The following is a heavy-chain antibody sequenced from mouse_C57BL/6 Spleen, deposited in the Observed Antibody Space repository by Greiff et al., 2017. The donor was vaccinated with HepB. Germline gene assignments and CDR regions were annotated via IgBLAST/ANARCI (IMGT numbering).Heavy chain of an antibody. CDR3: ASPGYGNSYAMDY. Sequence: VQRVESGTELVKPGASVKLSCKASGYTFTSYWMHWVKQRPGQGLEWIGNINPSNGGTNYNEKFKSKATLTVDKSSSTAYMQLSSLTSEDSAVYYCASPGYGNSYAMDYWGQGTSVTVSS. CDR1: GYTFTSYW. J-gene: IGHJ4*01. CDR2: INPSNGGT. V-gene: IGHV1-53*01. D-gene: IGHD2-10*02.